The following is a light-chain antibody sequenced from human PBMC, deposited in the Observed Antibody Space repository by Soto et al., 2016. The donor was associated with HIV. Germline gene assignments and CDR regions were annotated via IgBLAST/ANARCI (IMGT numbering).Light chain of an antibody. CDR1: QSITSY. V-gene: IGKV1-39*01. CDR3: QQSYSTWT. J-gene: IGKJ1*01. Sequence: DIQMTQSPSSLSASVGARVTITCRASQSITSYLNWYQQKPGKAPKLLIYAASSLHSGVPSRFSGSGSGTDFTLTISSLQPEDFATYYCQQSYSTWTFGHGTKVEIK. CDR2: AAS.